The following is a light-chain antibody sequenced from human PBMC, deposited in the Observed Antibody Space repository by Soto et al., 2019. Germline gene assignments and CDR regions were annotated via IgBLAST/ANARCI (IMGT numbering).Light chain of an antibody. CDR1: PIVTPN. CDR2: GAS. J-gene: IGKJ1*01. V-gene: IGKV3-15*01. CDR3: QQHNNWPTWT. Sequence: IVCTPSAGTLSLSPGARAPLSGMAIPIVTPNMSWYPPHPCQAPRILIYGASTRATVIPARISGSGCGTAFIITISSIQSADFAVYYCQQHNNWPTWTLGQGTKVDIK.